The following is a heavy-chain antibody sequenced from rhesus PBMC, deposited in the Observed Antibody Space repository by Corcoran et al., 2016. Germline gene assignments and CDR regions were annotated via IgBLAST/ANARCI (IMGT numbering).Heavy chain of an antibody. Sequence: QVQLQESGPGLLKPSETLSLTCAVSGGSISGGYGWGWIRQPPGKGLEWIGGIYSSSGNTYYNPSLKSRVTISTDTSKNQFSLKLSSVTAADTAVYYCARDEAEYCTGSGCYFDYWGQGVLVTVSS. CDR1: GGSISGGYG. CDR2: IYSSSGNT. J-gene: IGHJ4*01. V-gene: IGHV4S7*01. CDR3: ARDEAEYCTGSGCYFDY. D-gene: IGHD2-21*01.